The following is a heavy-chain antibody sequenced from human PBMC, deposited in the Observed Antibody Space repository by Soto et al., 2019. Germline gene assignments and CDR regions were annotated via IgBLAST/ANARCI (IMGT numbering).Heavy chain of an antibody. D-gene: IGHD5-12*01. V-gene: IGHV3-15*01. J-gene: IGHJ5*02. CDR1: GFTFSNAW. CDR2: IKSKTDGGTT. CDR3: TTDHRGEYVDIVATPGGGFDP. Sequence: VGSLRLSCAASGFTFSNAWMSWVRQAPGKGLEWVGRIKSKTDGGTTDYAAPVKGRFTISRDDSKNTLYLQMNSLKTEDTAVYYCTTDHRGEYVDIVATPGGGFDPWGQGTLVTVSS.